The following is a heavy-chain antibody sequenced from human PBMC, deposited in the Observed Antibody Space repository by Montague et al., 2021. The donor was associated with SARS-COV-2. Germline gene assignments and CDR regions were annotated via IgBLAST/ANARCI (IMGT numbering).Heavy chain of an antibody. V-gene: IGHV4-31*03. D-gene: IGHD3-9*01. CDR1: GGSISSGGYY. J-gene: IGHJ6*02. CDR3: AREGGLRYFDWLLRSDYYYYYGMDV. CDR2: IYYSGST. Sequence: TLSLTCTVSGGSISSGGYYWSWIRQHPGKGLEWIGYIYYSGSTYYNPSLKSRVTISVDTSKNQFSLKLSSVTAADTAVYYCAREGGLRYFDWLLRSDYYYYYGMDVWGQGTTVTFSS.